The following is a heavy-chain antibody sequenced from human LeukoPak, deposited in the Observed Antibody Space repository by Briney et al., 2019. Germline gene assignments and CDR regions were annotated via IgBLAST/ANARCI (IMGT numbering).Heavy chain of an antibody. CDR3: ARAVSSSWRPLDY. D-gene: IGHD6-13*01. V-gene: IGHV4-61*08. J-gene: IGHJ4*02. Sequence: PSETLSLTCTVSGGAVSSGGFHWSWIRQPPGKGLEWIGEINHSGSTNYNPSLKSRVTISVDTSKNQFSLKLSSVTAADTAVYYCARAVSSSWRPLDYWGQGTLVTVSS. CDR1: GGAVSSGGFH. CDR2: INHSGST.